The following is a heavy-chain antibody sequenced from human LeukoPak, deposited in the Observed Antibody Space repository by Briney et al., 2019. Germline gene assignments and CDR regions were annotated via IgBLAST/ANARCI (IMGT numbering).Heavy chain of an antibody. V-gene: IGHV4-39*07. CDR2: IYYSGST. J-gene: IGHJ4*02. CDR3: ARVGGSYFDY. D-gene: IGHD1-26*01. CDR1: GGSISSSSYY. Sequence: SETLPLTCTVSGGSISSSSYYRGWIRQPPGKGLDWIGSIYYSGSTYYNPSLKSRVTISIDTSKNQFSLKLSSVTAADTAVYYCARVGGSYFDYWGQGTLVTVSS.